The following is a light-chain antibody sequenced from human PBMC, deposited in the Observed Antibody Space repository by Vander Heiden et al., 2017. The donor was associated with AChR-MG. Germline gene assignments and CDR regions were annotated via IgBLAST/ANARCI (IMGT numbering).Light chain of an antibody. J-gene: IGKJ3*01. CDR1: QSVSSN. Sequence: EVVMTQSPATLSVSPGERATLSCRASQSVSSNLAWYQQKPGQAPRLLIYGAFTRATGIPARFSCSGSGTEFTLTISSLQSEDFAVYYCHQYDNLPRTFGPGTKVDIK. V-gene: IGKV3D-15*01. CDR3: HQYDNLPRT. CDR2: GAF.